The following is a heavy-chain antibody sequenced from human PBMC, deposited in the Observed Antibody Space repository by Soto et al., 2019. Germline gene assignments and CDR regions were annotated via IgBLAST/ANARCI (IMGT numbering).Heavy chain of an antibody. V-gene: IGHV1-69*13. CDR1: GGTFSSYA. J-gene: IGHJ4*02. CDR2: IIPIFGTA. Sequence: SVKVSCKASGGTFSSYAISWVRQAPGQGLEWMGGIIPIFGTANYAQKFQGRVTITADESTSTAYMELSSLRSEDTAVYHCARSFVVVPAAMAYWGQGTLVTVS. CDR3: ARSFVVVPAAMAY. D-gene: IGHD2-2*01.